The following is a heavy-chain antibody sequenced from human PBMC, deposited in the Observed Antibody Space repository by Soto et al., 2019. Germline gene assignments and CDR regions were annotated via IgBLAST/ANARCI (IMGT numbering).Heavy chain of an antibody. J-gene: IGHJ5*02. CDR1: GGSISSGDYY. Sequence: PSETLSLTXTVSGGSISSGDYYWSWIRQPPGKGLEWIGYIYDSGSTYYNPSLKTRVTISVDTSKNQFSLKLSSVTAADTAVYYCALKTYIDFWSDRNWFDPWGQGTLVTVSS. D-gene: IGHD3-3*01. CDR2: IYDSGST. CDR3: ALKTYIDFWSDRNWFDP. V-gene: IGHV4-30-4*01.